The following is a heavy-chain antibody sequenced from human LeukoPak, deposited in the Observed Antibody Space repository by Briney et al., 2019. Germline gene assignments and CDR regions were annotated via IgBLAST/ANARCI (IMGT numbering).Heavy chain of an antibody. V-gene: IGHV3-23*01. CDR1: GFTFSSYA. CDR2: ISGSGGST. CDR3: AIAPREQWRIHDAFDI. Sequence: GGSLRLSCAASGFTFSSYAMSWVRQAPGKGLEWVSAISGSGGSTYYANSVKGRFTISRDNYKNTLYLQMNSLRAEDTAVYYCAIAPREQWRIHDAFDIWGQGTMVTVSS. J-gene: IGHJ3*02. D-gene: IGHD6-19*01.